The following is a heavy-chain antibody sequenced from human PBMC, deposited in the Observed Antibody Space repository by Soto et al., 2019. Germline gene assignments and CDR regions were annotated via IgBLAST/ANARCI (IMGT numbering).Heavy chain of an antibody. J-gene: IGHJ6*02. Sequence: QVQLVESGGGVVQPGRSLRLSCAASGFTFSSYGMHWVRQAPGKGLEWVAVISYDGSNKYYADSVKGRVTISRDNSKNTLYLQINSLKAQDTAVYYGAKSLGTVLLSYYYYGMDVLGQGTPVTVSS. CDR2: ISYDGSNK. V-gene: IGHV3-30*18. CDR1: GFTFSSYG. D-gene: IGHD2-15*01. CDR3: AKSLGTVLLSYYYYGMDV.